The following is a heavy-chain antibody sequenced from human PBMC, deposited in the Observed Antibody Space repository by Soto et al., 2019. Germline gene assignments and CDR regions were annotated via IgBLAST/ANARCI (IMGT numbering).Heavy chain of an antibody. CDR2: ISYDGSNK. Sequence: GGSLRLSCAASGFTFSSYAMHWVRQAPGKGLEWVAVISYDGSNKYYADSVKGRFTISRDNSKNTLYLQMNSLRAEDTAVYYCARDLLKGYYYDSSVYFDYWGQGTLVTVSS. D-gene: IGHD3-22*01. J-gene: IGHJ4*02. V-gene: IGHV3-30-3*01. CDR1: GFTFSSYA. CDR3: ARDLLKGYYYDSSVYFDY.